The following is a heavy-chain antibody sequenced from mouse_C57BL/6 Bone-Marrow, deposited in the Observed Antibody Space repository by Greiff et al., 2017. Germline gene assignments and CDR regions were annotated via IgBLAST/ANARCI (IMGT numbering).Heavy chain of an antibody. J-gene: IGHJ4*01. V-gene: IGHV14-4*01. CDR2: IDPENGDT. CDR1: GFHIKADY. Sequence: VQLKQSGAALVRPGASVKLSCTASGFHIKADYMHWVKQRPEQGLEWIGWIDPENGDTAYDSQFQGKAPIPADTSSNTAYLQLSSLTSEDTAVYYCTTAPITTVENYAMDYWGQGTSVTVSS. D-gene: IGHD1-1*01. CDR3: TTAPITTVENYAMDY.